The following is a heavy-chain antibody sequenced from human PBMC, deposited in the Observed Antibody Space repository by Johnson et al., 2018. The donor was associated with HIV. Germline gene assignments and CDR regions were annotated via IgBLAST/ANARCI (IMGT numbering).Heavy chain of an antibody. CDR3: AKDRKLVRWLAVADAFDI. V-gene: IGHV3-13*01. CDR2: IGTAGDT. D-gene: IGHD6-6*01. J-gene: IGHJ3*02. Sequence: VQLVESGGGLVQPGVSLRLSCAASGFTFSSYDMHWVRQATGKGLEWVSAIGTAGDTYYPGSVKGRFTISRDNSKNTLYLQMNSLRAEDTAVYYCAKDRKLVRWLAVADAFDIWGQGTMVTVSS. CDR1: GFTFSSYD.